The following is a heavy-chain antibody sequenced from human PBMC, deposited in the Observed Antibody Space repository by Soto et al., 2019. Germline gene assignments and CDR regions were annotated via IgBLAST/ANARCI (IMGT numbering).Heavy chain of an antibody. Sequence: EVPLVESGGDLVQPGGPLRLSCAASGVIVSNNFMSWVRQAPGKGLEWVSIIYSGGGTQYADSVKGRFTISRDNYKNTVYLQMNSLRVEDTAVYYCARNVPVTPLGYWGQGTLVTVSS. CDR3: ARNVPVTPLGY. D-gene: IGHD4-17*01. V-gene: IGHV3-66*01. CDR1: GVIVSNNF. CDR2: IYSGGGT. J-gene: IGHJ4*02.